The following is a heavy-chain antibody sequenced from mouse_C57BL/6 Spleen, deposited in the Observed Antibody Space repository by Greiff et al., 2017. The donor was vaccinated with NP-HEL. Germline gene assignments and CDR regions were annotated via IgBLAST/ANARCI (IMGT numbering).Heavy chain of an antibody. CDR2: IYPYNGVS. CDR3: ARKTPSNPFDY. J-gene: IGHJ2*01. D-gene: IGHD4-1*01. CDR1: GYSFTGYY. Sequence: VHVKQSGPELVKPGASVKISCKASGYSFTGYYMHWVKQSHGNILDWIGYIYPYNGVSSYNQKFKGKATLTVDKSSSTAYMELRSLTSEDSAVYYCARKTPSNPFDYWGQGTTLTVSS. V-gene: IGHV1-31*01.